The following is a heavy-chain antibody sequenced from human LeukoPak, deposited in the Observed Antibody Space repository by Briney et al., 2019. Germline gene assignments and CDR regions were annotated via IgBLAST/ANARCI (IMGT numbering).Heavy chain of an antibody. D-gene: IGHD3-3*01. CDR2: IYYSGST. Sequence: SETLSLTCTVSGGSISSYYWSWIRQPPGKGLEWIGYIYYSGSTYYNPSLKSRVTISVDTSKNQFSLKLSSVTAADTAVYYCARERGTYYDFWSGKDWFDPWGQGTLVTVSS. CDR1: GGSISSYY. J-gene: IGHJ5*02. V-gene: IGHV4-59*01. CDR3: ARERGTYYDFWSGKDWFDP.